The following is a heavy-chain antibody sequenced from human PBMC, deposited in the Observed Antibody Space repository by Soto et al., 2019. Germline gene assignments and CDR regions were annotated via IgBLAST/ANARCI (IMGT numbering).Heavy chain of an antibody. CDR3: ARGGGTLDY. V-gene: IGHV1-46*01. Sequence: GPSVKVSCKASGYTLISYAMYWVRQAPGQGLEWMGIISPRDGSTSYALSFQGRVSMTRDTSTSTMYMELSNLRSEDTAVYYCARGGGTLDYWGQGTLVTVSS. CDR1: GYTLISYA. CDR2: ISPRDGST. J-gene: IGHJ4*02.